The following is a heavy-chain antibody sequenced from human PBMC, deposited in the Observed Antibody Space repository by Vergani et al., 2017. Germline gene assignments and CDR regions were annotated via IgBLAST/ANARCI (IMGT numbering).Heavy chain of an antibody. CDR2: IIPIFGTA. V-gene: IGHV1-69*01. D-gene: IGHD6-13*01. J-gene: IGHJ6*02. CDR3: ARPPLSRAAAGTLGV. CDR1: GGTFSSYA. Sequence: QVQLVQSGAEVKKPGASVKVSCKASGGTFSSYAISWVRQAPGQGLEWMGGIIPIFGTANYTQKFQGRVPITADESTRTAYMELSSLRSDDTAVYYCARPPLSRAAAGTLGVWGQGTTVTVSS.